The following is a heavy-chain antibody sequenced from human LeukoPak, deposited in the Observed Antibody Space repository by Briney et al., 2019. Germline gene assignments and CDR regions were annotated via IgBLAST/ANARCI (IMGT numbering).Heavy chain of an antibody. D-gene: IGHD1-26*01. Sequence: GGSLRLYCSASGFTLINYAMSWVRQAPGKGLEWVSAVSDSGGNTYYADSVKGRFTISRDNSKNRLYLQVNSLRAEDTAVYYCASPKGGRYHEGFDYWGQGTLVTVSS. CDR1: GFTLINYA. CDR2: VSDSGGNT. CDR3: ASPKGGRYHEGFDY. V-gene: IGHV3-23*01. J-gene: IGHJ4*02.